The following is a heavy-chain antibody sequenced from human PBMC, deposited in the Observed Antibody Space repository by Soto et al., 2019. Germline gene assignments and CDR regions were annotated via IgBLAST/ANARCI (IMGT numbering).Heavy chain of an antibody. V-gene: IGHV1-69*02. J-gene: IGHJ6*02. CDR1: GGTFSSYT. CDR3: ARSSAYCSSTSCYDWAYYYYYGMDV. Sequence: GASVKVSCKASGGTFSSYTISWVRQAPGQGLEWMGRIIFILGIANYAQKFQGRVTITADKSTSTAYMELSSLRSEDTAVYYCARSSAYCSSTSCYDWAYYYYYGMDVWGQGTTVTVSS. D-gene: IGHD2-2*01. CDR2: IIFILGIA.